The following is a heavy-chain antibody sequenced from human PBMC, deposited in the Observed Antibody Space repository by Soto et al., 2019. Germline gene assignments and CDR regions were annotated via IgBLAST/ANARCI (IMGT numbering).Heavy chain of an antibody. CDR2: ISPYNGKT. CDR1: GYTFTNYG. V-gene: IGHV1-18*01. D-gene: IGHD2-15*01. Sequence: QAQLVQSGAEVKKPGASVNISCKASGYTFTNYGFIWVRQAPGHGLEWVGWISPYNGKTEYAQNLPARVTMTRDEPTSTAYMELRSLRSDDTAVYYCARDIYGGNCCDAFDIWGQGTMVTVSS. J-gene: IGHJ3*02. CDR3: ARDIYGGNCCDAFDI.